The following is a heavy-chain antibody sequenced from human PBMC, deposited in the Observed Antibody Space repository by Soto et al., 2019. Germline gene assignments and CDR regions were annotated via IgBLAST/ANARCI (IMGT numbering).Heavy chain of an antibody. CDR2: IIPIFGTA. Sequence: SVKVSCKASGGTFSSYAISWVRQAPGQGLEWMGGIIPIFGTANYAQKFQGRVTITADESTSTAYMELSSLRSEDTAVYYCASRITMIVVPASDAFDIWGQGTMATVSS. V-gene: IGHV1-69*13. CDR1: GGTFSSYA. J-gene: IGHJ3*02. CDR3: ASRITMIVVPASDAFDI. D-gene: IGHD3-22*01.